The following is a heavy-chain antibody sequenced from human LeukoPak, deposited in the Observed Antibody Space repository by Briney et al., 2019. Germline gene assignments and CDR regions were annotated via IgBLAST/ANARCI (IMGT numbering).Heavy chain of an antibody. CDR2: IRVSDGYN. J-gene: IGHJ4*02. V-gene: IGHV3-23*01. CDR3: ARVAGSYSIRPFDF. Sequence: GGSLRLSCAAPGFTLDNYAMTWVRQAPGKGLEWVSAIRVSDGYNYYADSVQGRFIISRDKSRNTVSLQINSLTGDDTALYYCARVAGSYSIRPFDFWGKGTVVLVSS. D-gene: IGHD1-26*01. CDR1: GFTLDNYA.